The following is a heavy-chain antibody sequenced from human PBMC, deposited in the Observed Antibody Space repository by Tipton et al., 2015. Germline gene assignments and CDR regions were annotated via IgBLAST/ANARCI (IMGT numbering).Heavy chain of an antibody. V-gene: IGHV4-31*03. J-gene: IGHJ4*02. Sequence: TLSLTCNVSGGSINSDGYYWSWIRQHPGKGLEWIGYIYYSGNTYYNPSLKSRVTISVDTSKNQFSLKLSSVTAADTAVYYCAREVWYYDSSGYDYWGQGTLVTVSS. D-gene: IGHD3-22*01. CDR3: AREVWYYDSSGYDY. CDR1: GGSINSDGYY. CDR2: IYYSGNT.